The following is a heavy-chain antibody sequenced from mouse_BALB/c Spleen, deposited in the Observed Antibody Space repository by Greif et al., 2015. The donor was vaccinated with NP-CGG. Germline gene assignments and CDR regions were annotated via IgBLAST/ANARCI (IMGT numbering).Heavy chain of an antibody. Sequence: EVKLMESGGGLVKPGGSLKLSCAASGFTFSDYYMYWVRQTPEKRLEWVATISDGGSYTYYPDSVKGRFTISRDNAKNXLYLQMSSLKSEDTAMYYCARDGVTGTGFDYWGQGTTLTVSS. CDR3: ARDGVTGTGFDY. D-gene: IGHD4-1*01. J-gene: IGHJ2*01. CDR2: ISDGGSYT. CDR1: GFTFSDYY. V-gene: IGHV5-4*02.